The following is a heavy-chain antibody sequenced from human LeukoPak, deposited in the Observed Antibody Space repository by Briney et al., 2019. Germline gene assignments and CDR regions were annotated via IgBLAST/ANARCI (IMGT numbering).Heavy chain of an antibody. D-gene: IGHD3-10*01. CDR3: ARGLWFGELTHFDY. V-gene: IGHV1-2*02. Sequence: ASVKVSCKASGYTFTGYYMHWVRQAPGQGLEWMGWINPNSGGTNYAQKFQGRVTMTRDTSTSTAYMELSRLRSDDTAVYYCARGLWFGELTHFDYWGQGTLVTVSS. J-gene: IGHJ4*02. CDR2: INPNSGGT. CDR1: GYTFTGYY.